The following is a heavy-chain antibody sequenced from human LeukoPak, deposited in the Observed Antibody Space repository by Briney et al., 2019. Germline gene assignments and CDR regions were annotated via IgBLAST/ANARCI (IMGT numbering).Heavy chain of an antibody. CDR2: ATPYSFNT. CDR1: GYTXTSYG. D-gene: IGHD3-22*01. J-gene: IGHJ4*02. Sequence: ASVKVSCKASGYTXTSYGISWVRQAPGQGLEWLGWATPYSFNTNSAQKFQGRVTMTTDTSTSTAYMELRSLRSDDTAVYYCARGPGPADDGGGYCFDYWGRGTLVTVSS. CDR3: ARGPGPADDGGGYCFDY. V-gene: IGHV1-18*01.